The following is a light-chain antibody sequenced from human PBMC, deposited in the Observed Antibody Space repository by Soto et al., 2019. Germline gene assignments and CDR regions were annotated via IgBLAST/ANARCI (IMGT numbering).Light chain of an antibody. CDR1: QSVDTTF. CDR3: QQYMSSVT. Sequence: EIVLTQSPGSLSLSPGQRATLSCRASQSVDTTFFAWYQKKPGQAPRLLIYGASKRATGIPDRFSGSGSGTEFTLIISRLEPEDSAVYYCQQYMSSVTFGQGTKVEIK. V-gene: IGKV3-20*01. J-gene: IGKJ1*01. CDR2: GAS.